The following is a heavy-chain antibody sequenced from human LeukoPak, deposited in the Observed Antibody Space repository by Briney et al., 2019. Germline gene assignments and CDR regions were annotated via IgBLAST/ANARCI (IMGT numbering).Heavy chain of an antibody. CDR1: GGSISDSRYY. CDR3: ARQRLTGNQGRGWFDP. Sequence: SETLSLTCSVSGGSISDSRYYWGWIRQPPGKGLEWIGSIYDSGTTNCNPSLKSRATISEDTSKNQFSLKLSSVTAADTGVYYCARQRLTGNQGRGWFDPWGQGTLVTVSS. D-gene: IGHD7-27*01. V-gene: IGHV4-39*01. J-gene: IGHJ5*02. CDR2: IYDSGTT.